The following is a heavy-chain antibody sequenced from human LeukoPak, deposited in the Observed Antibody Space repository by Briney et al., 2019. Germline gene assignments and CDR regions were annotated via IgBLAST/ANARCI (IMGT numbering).Heavy chain of an antibody. CDR1: GFTFSSYA. D-gene: IGHD3-22*01. V-gene: IGHV3-23*01. CDR3: AKGVTMIVVVYYFDY. J-gene: IGHJ4*02. Sequence: PGGSLRLSCAASGFTFSSYAMSWVRQAPGKGLEWVSAISGSGGSTYYADSVKGRFTISRDNSKNTLYLQMNSLRAEDTAVCYCAKGVTMIVVVYYFDYWGQGTLVTVSS. CDR2: ISGSGGST.